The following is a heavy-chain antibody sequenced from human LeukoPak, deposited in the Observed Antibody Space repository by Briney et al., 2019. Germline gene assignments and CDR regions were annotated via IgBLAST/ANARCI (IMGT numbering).Heavy chain of an antibody. V-gene: IGHV1-24*01. CDR2: FDPEDGET. J-gene: IGHJ3*02. CDR1: GYTLTELS. CDR3: ATAIVVVVASTAAFDI. Sequence: ASVKVSCKVSGYTLTELSMHWVRQAPGKGLEWMGGFDPEDGETIYAQKFQGRVTMTEDTSTDTAYMGLSSLRSEDTAVYYCATAIVVVVASTAAFDIWGQGTMVTVSS. D-gene: IGHD2-15*01.